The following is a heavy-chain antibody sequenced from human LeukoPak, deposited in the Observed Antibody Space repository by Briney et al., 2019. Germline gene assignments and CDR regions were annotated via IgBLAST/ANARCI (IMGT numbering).Heavy chain of an antibody. D-gene: IGHD2-8*01. CDR2: ISAYNGNT. J-gene: IGHJ4*02. CDR3: ARGGYCTNGVCYDLGY. V-gene: IGHV1-18*01. CDR1: GYTFTSYG. Sequence: ASVKVSCKASGYTFTSYGISWVRQAPVQGLERMGWISAYNGNTNYAQKLQGRVTMTTGTSTSTAYMELRSLRSDDTAVYYCARGGYCTNGVCYDLGYWGQGTLVTVSS.